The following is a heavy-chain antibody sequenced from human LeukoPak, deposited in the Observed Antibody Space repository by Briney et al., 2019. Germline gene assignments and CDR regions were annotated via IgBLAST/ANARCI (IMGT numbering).Heavy chain of an antibody. J-gene: IGHJ3*02. Sequence: SGGSLRLSCAASGFNFNSYGMHWVRQAPGKGLEWVAVVSYDGSSKYYADSVKGRFTISRDNSKNTLHLQMSSLRVEDTAVYYCARRSRAYCGGDCNIRVNAFDIWGQGTMVTVSS. V-gene: IGHV3-30*03. CDR3: ARRSRAYCGGDCNIRVNAFDI. CDR2: VSYDGSSK. D-gene: IGHD2-21*02. CDR1: GFNFNSYG.